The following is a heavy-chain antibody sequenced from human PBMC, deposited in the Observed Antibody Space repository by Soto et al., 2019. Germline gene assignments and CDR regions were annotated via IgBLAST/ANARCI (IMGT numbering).Heavy chain of an antibody. Sequence: EVQLVESGGGLVQPGGSLSLSCAASGFTFSNYWMYWVRQAQGKGLVWVSRVNNDGTDTTHADSVKGRFTISRDNAENTLYLQMNSLRAEDTAVYYCARGGLQHALDVWGQGSTVSVSS. D-gene: IGHD6-13*01. J-gene: IGHJ6*02. V-gene: IGHV3-74*03. CDR3: ARGGLQHALDV. CDR2: VNNDGTDT. CDR1: GFTFSNYW.